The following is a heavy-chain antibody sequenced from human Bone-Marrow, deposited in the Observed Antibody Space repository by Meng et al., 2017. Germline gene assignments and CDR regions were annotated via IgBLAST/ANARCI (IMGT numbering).Heavy chain of an antibody. V-gene: IGHV1-8*01. CDR2: MNPNSGLT. Sequence: ASVKVSCKPSGYTFTSYDINWVRQATGQGLEWMGWMNPNSGLTGYAQKFQDRVTMTSSTSTSTAYMELNSLTSEDTAVYYCARPVDGYNFDSWGQGTLVTVSS. D-gene: IGHD5-24*01. J-gene: IGHJ4*02. CDR1: GYTFTSYD. CDR3: ARPVDGYNFDS.